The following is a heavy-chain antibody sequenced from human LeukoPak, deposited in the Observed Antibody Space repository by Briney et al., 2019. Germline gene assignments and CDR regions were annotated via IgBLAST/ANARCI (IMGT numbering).Heavy chain of an antibody. V-gene: IGHV4-39*07. CDR1: GGSISSSSYY. CDR2: IYYSGST. D-gene: IGHD1-26*01. CDR3: ARLGATTDY. Sequence: SETLSLTCTVSGGSISSSSYYWGWIRQPPGKGLEWIGSIYYSGSTYYNPSLKSRVTISVDTSKNQFSLKLSSVTAADTAVYYCARLGATTDYWGQGTLVTVSS. J-gene: IGHJ4*02.